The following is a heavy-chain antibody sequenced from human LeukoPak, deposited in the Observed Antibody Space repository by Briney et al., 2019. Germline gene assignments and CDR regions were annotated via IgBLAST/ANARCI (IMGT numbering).Heavy chain of an antibody. J-gene: IGHJ6*02. CDR1: GGTFSSYG. Sequence: ASVKVSRKASGGTFSSYGISWVRQAPGQGLEWMGWISAYNGNTNYAQKLQGRVTMTTDTSTSTAYMELRSLRSDDTAVYYCARVGPGRGAYYYYYGMDVWGQGTTVTVSS. V-gene: IGHV1-18*01. CDR3: ARVGPGRGAYYYYYGMDV. CDR2: ISAYNGNT.